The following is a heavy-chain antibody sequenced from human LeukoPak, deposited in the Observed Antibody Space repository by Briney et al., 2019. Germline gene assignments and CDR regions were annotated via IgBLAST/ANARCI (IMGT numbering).Heavy chain of an antibody. D-gene: IGHD3-22*01. V-gene: IGHV3-48*03. Sequence: GGSLRLSCAASGFTFSSYEMNWVRQAPGKGLEWVSYISSSGSTIYYADSVKGRFTISRDNAKNSLYLQMNSLRAEDTAVYYCARDYYYDSSGSPGGDYWGQGTLVTVSS. J-gene: IGHJ4*02. CDR2: ISSSGSTI. CDR1: GFTFSSYE. CDR3: ARDYYYDSSGSPGGDY.